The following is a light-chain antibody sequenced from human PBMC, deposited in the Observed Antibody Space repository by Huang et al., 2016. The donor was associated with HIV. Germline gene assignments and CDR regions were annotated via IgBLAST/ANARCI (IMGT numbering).Light chain of an antibody. CDR2: SAS. CDR3: QQYGSSPWT. J-gene: IGKJ1*01. Sequence: EIVLTQSPGSLSLSPGEGATLSCRASQSVNNNYLAWYQQKPGQATRLLIFSASNRATGIPDRFGGSGSGTDFTLTIRSLEPEDLAMYYCQQYGSSPWTFGQGTKVEVK. V-gene: IGKV3-20*01. CDR1: QSVNNNY.